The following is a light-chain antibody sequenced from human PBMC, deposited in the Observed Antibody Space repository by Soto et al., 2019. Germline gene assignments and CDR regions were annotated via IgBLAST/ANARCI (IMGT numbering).Light chain of an antibody. J-gene: IGKJ1*01. CDR1: ETVATN. CDR3: QHYGSSPR. V-gene: IGKV3-15*01. Sequence: EVVMTQSPATLSASPGERATLSCWASETVATNLAWYQQKPGQAPRLLISGASTRAAGISDRFRGSGSGTEFTLTISSLRSEDCAVYYCQHYGSSPRFGQGTKVEIK. CDR2: GAS.